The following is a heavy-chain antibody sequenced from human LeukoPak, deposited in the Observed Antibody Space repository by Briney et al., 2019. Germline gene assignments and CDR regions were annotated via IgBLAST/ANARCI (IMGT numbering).Heavy chain of an antibody. J-gene: IGHJ3*02. Sequence: SETLSLTCAVYGGSSSGYYWSWIRQPPGKGLEWIGEINHSGSTNYNPSLKSRVTISVDTSKNQFSLKLSSVTAADTAVYYCARGPVATLEYSSSFDIWGQGTMVTVSS. V-gene: IGHV4-34*01. CDR1: GGSSSGYY. CDR3: ARGPVATLEYSSSFDI. D-gene: IGHD6-6*01. CDR2: INHSGST.